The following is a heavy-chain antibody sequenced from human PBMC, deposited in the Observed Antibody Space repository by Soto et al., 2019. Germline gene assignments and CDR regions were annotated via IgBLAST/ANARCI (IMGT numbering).Heavy chain of an antibody. Sequence: LRLSCAASGFSFSAYWMSWVRQAPGKGLEWVGNINEDGSEKNYVDSVKGRFTISRDNAKNSLYLQMNSLRAEDTAVYYCTKGGHIDYCGQGTLVTVSS. CDR1: GFSFSAYW. CDR2: INEDGSEK. D-gene: IGHD3-16*01. CDR3: TKGGHIDY. V-gene: IGHV3-7*03. J-gene: IGHJ4*02.